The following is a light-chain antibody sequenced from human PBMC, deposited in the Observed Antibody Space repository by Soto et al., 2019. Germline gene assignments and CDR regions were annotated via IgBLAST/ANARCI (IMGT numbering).Light chain of an antibody. J-gene: IGKJ4*01. CDR1: QDIGNY. Sequence: DIQMTQSPSSLSASVGDRVTVTCRASQDIGNYLCWYQQKLGKAPKLLIYDASYLEAGVPSRFSGSGSGTDFTFTISSLRPEDFATYYCQQHDSLPLTFGGGTKVEMK. V-gene: IGKV1-33*01. CDR3: QQHDSLPLT. CDR2: DAS.